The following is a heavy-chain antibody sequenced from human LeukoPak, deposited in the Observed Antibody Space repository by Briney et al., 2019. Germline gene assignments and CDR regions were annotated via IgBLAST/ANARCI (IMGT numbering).Heavy chain of an antibody. CDR2: IYHSGNT. CDR1: GYSISSGYY. V-gene: IGHV4-38-2*02. CDR3: ARTGDGQPVDY. Sequence: PSATLSLTCTVSGYSISSGYYWGWIRQPPGKGLECIGSIYHSGNTYYNPSLKSRVTISVDTSKNQFSLKLSSVTAADTAVYYCARTGDGQPVDYWGQGTLVTVSS. D-gene: IGHD6-13*01. J-gene: IGHJ4*02.